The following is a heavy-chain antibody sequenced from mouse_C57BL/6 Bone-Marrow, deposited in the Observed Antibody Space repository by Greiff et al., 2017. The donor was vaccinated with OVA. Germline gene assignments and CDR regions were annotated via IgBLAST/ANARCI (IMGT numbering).Heavy chain of an antibody. V-gene: IGHV3-6*01. CDR1: GYSITSGYY. CDR2: ISYDGSN. CDR3: ITTGYFDY. D-gene: IGHD1-1*01. Sequence: ESGPGLVKPSQSLSLTCSVTGYSITSGYYWNWIRQFPGNKLEWMGYISYDGSNNYNPSLKNRISITRDTSKNQFFLKLNSVTTEDTATYYCITTGYFDYWGQGTTLTVSS. J-gene: IGHJ2*01.